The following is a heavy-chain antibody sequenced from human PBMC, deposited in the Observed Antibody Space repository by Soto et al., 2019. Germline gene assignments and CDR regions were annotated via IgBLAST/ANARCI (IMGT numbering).Heavy chain of an antibody. CDR1: GYTFTSYG. Sequence: QVQLVQSGAEVKKPGASVKVSCKASGYTFTSYGISWVRQAPGQGLEWMGWISAYNGNTNYAQKLQGRVTMTTDTYTSTAYMELRSLRSDDTAVYYCARDRKASGYGAGVWDYYYYGMDVWGQGTTVTVSS. CDR2: ISAYNGNT. CDR3: ARDRKASGYGAGVWDYYYYGMDV. J-gene: IGHJ6*02. D-gene: IGHD3-16*01. V-gene: IGHV1-18*01.